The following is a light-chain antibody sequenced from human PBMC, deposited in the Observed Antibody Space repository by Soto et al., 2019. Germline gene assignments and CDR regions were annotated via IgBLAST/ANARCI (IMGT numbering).Light chain of an antibody. CDR2: SAS. V-gene: IGKV1-12*01. CDR3: QQSYSTPIT. J-gene: IGKJ5*01. CDR1: QGISSW. Sequence: DIQMTQSPSSVSASVGDRVTITCRASQGISSWLVWYQQKPGKAPKALIYSASSLHSGVPSRFSGSGSGTEFTLTINSLQPDDFATYYCQQSYSTPITFGQGTRLENK.